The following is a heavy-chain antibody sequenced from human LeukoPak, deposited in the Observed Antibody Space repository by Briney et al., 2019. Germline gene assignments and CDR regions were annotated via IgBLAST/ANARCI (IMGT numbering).Heavy chain of an antibody. CDR2: ISSSSSYT. V-gene: IGHV3-11*06. J-gene: IGHJ4*02. Sequence: TGGSPRLSCAASGFTFSDYYMSWIRQAPGKGLEWVSYISSSSSYTKYGDSVKGRFTISRDNAKNSLYLQVNSLRAEDTAVYYCARGTGTTAYFDYWGQGTLVTVSS. D-gene: IGHD1-1*01. CDR1: GFTFSDYY. CDR3: ARGTGTTAYFDY.